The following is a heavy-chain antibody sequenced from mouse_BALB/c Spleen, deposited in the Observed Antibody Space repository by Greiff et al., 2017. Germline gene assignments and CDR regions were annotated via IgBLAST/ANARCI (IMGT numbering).Heavy chain of an antibody. V-gene: IGHV3-2*02. Sequence: EVKLMESGPGLVKPSQSLSLTCTVTGYSITSDYAWNWIRQFPGNKLEWMGYISYSGSTSYNPSLKSRISITRDTSKNQFFLQSNSVTTEDTATYYCARGGYYGNFFAYWGQGTLVTVSA. CDR2: ISYSGST. CDR1: GYSITSDYA. J-gene: IGHJ3*01. CDR3: ARGGYYGNFFAY. D-gene: IGHD2-1*01.